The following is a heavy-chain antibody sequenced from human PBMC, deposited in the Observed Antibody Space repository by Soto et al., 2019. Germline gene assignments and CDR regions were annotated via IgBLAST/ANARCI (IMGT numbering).Heavy chain of an antibody. V-gene: IGHV4-34*01. J-gene: IGHJ4*02. CDR3: ASQYYYGEYYLDY. D-gene: IGHD3-10*01. CDR1: GGSFSGYY. CDR2: INHSGST. Sequence: SETLSLTCAVYGGSFSGYYWSWIRQPPGKGLEWIGEINHSGSTNYNPSLKSRVTISVDTSKNQFSLKLSSVTAADTAVYYCASQYYYGEYYLDYWGQGTLVTVSS.